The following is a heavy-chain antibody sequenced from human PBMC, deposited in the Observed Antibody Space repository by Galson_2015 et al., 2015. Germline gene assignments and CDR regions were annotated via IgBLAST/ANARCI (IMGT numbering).Heavy chain of an antibody. Sequence: SLRLSCAASEFTFNSYYMSWVRQAPGKRLEWVSSISSTTTYVYYADSVKGRFTISRDNAKNSLYLQMNSLGAEDTAAYYCARQILDYDFWSGYYPTNFDYWGQGTLVTVSS. CDR1: EFTFNSYY. D-gene: IGHD3-3*01. J-gene: IGHJ4*02. CDR2: ISSTTTYV. V-gene: IGHV3-21*01. CDR3: ARQILDYDFWSGYYPTNFDY.